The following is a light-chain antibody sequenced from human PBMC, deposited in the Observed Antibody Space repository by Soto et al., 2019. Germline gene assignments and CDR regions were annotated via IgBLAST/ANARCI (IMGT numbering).Light chain of an antibody. CDR1: QSVLYSSNNKNY. CDR3: QQYYSTPWT. CDR2: WAS. J-gene: IGKJ1*01. V-gene: IGKV4-1*01. Sequence: DIAMTQSPDSLAVSLGERATINCKSRQSVLYSSNNKNYLAWYQQKPGQPPKLIIYWASTREAGVPDRFSGSGSGTDFTLTISSLQAEDVAVYYCQQYYSTPWTFGQGTKVEIK.